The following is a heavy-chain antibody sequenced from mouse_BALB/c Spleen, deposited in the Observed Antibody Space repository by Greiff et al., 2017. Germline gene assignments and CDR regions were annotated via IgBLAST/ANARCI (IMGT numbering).Heavy chain of an antibody. V-gene: IGHV5-6-5*01. D-gene: IGHD2-10*02. CDR2: ISSGGST. Sequence: EVKLMDSGGGLVKPGGSLKLSCAASGFTFSSYAMSWVRQTPEKRLEWVASISSGGSTYYPDSVKGRFTISRDHARNILYLQMSSLRSEDTAMYYCAREGYGNSYYFDYWGQGTTLTVSS. CDR3: AREGYGNSYYFDY. J-gene: IGHJ2*01. CDR1: GFTFSSYA.